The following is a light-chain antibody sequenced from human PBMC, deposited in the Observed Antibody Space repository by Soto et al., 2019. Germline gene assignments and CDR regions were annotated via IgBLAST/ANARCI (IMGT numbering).Light chain of an antibody. CDR1: QSVSSN. CDR2: GAS. J-gene: IGKJ4*01. CDR3: QQYNNWPLT. V-gene: IGKV3-15*01. Sequence: EMVMTQSPAPLSVSPGERATLSCRASQSVSSNLAWYQQKPGQAPRLLSYGASTRATGIPARFSGSRSGTEFTLAISSLQSGGFAVYYCQQYNNWPLTVGGGTKVEIK.